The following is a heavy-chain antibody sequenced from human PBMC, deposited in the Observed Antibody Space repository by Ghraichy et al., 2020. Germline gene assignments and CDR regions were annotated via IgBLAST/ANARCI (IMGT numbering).Heavy chain of an antibody. CDR2: IRSKAYGGTT. CDR1: GFTFGDYA. V-gene: IGHV3-49*03. J-gene: IGHJ6*03. CDR3: TRDPYYYGSGSSYYYYYYMDV. Sequence: GVLRLSCTASGFTFGDYAMSWFRQAPGKGLEWVGFIRSKAYGGTTEYAASVKGRFTISRDDSKSIAYLQMNSLKTEDTAVYYCTRDPYYYGSGSSYYYYYYMDVWGKGTTVTVSS. D-gene: IGHD3-10*01.